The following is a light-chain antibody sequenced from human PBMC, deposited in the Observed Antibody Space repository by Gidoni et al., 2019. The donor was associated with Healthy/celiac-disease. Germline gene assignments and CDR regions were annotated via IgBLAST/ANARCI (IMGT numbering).Light chain of an antibody. CDR2: GAS. V-gene: IGKV3-20*01. CDR3: QQYGSSPLLT. Sequence: EIVLTQSPGTLSLSPGERATLSCRASQSVSSSYLAWYQQKPGQAPRLLIYGASSRATGIPDRFSGSGSGKDFTLTISRLEPEDFAVYDCQQYGSSPLLTFGGGTKVEIK. J-gene: IGKJ4*01. CDR1: QSVSSSY.